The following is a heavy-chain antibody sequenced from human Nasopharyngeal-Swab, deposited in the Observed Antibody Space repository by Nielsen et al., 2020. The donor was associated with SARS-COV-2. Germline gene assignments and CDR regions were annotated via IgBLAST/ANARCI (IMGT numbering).Heavy chain of an antibody. Sequence: LSLTCAASGFTFSSYSMNWVRQAPGKGLEWVGRTRNKANSYTTEYAASVKGRFTIPRDDSENSVYLQMNSLKTEDTAVYYCARGATIFGVVLGDSYGMDVWGQGTTVTVSS. CDR1: GFTFSSYS. CDR3: ARGATIFGVVLGDSYGMDV. J-gene: IGHJ6*02. D-gene: IGHD3-3*01. CDR2: TRNKANSYTT. V-gene: IGHV3-72*01.